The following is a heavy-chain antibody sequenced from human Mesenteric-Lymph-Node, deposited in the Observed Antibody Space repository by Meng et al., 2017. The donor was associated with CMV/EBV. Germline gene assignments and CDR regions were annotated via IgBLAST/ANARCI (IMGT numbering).Heavy chain of an antibody. Sequence: SVKVSCKASGGTFSSYAISWVRQAPGQGLEWMGGIIPIFGTANYAQKFQGRVTITTDESTSTAYMELSSLRSEDTAVYYCARGRSGGRPPFDYWGQGTLVTVSS. CDR2: IIPIFGTA. J-gene: IGHJ4*02. CDR3: ARGRSGGRPPFDY. CDR1: GGTFSSYA. V-gene: IGHV1-69*05. D-gene: IGHD2-15*01.